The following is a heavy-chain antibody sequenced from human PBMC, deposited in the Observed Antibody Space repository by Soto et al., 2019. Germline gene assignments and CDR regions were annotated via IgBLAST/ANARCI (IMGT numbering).Heavy chain of an antibody. V-gene: IGHV4-34*01. D-gene: IGHD3-3*01. CDR2: INHSGST. J-gene: IGHJ4*02. CDR3: ARGNTIFGVVSLFDY. CDR1: GGSFSGYY. Sequence: QVQLQQWGAGLLKPSETLSLTCAVYGGSFSGYYWSWIRQPPGKGLEWIGEINHSGSTNYNPSFKSRVTISVDTSKNQFSLKLSSVTAADTAVYYCARGNTIFGVVSLFDYWGQGTLVTVSS.